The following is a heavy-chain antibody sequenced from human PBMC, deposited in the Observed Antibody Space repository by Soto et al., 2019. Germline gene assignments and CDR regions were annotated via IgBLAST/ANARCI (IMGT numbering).Heavy chain of an antibody. D-gene: IGHD3-10*01. V-gene: IGHV3-23*01. Sequence: EVQLLESGGVLVQPGGSLRLSCAASGFTFSTYAMTWVRQAPGKGLEWVSSIIGSGGRTYYADSVKGRFTISRDNSKNTLYLQTNSLRAEDTAVYYCAKAGDYHGSESYFPLDYWGQGTLVPVSS. J-gene: IGHJ4*02. CDR2: IIGSGGRT. CDR1: GFTFSTYA. CDR3: AKAGDYHGSESYFPLDY.